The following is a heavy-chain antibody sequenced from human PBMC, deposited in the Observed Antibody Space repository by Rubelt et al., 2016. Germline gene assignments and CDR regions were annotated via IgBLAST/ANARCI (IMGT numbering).Heavy chain of an antibody. CDR1: GYTVTSYD. CDR3: TRGLVADWFDP. V-gene: IGHV1-8*01. D-gene: IGHD2-15*01. Sequence: QVQLVQSGAEVKKPGASVKVSCKASGYTVTSYDINWVRQATGQGLEWMGWMNPKSGNNGYAQKFQGRVTMTRNTSISTPYMELSSLRSEDTAVYYCTRGLVADWFDPWGQGTLVIVSS. CDR2: MNPKSGNN. J-gene: IGHJ5*02.